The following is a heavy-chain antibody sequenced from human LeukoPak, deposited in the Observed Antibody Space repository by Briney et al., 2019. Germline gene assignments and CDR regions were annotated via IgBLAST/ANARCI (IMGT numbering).Heavy chain of an antibody. J-gene: IGHJ4*02. D-gene: IGHD3-22*01. Sequence: SVKVSCKASGYTFTGYYMHWVRQAPGQGLEWMGRIIPIFGTANYAQKFQGRVTITTDESTSTAYMELSSLRSEDTAVYFCAKDLYYYDTGGYYDYWGQGTLVTVSS. V-gene: IGHV1-69*05. CDR2: IIPIFGTA. CDR1: GYTFTGYY. CDR3: AKDLYYYDTGGYYDY.